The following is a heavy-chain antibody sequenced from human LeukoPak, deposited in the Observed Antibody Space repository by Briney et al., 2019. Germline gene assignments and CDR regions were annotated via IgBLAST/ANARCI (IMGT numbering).Heavy chain of an antibody. Sequence: ASVKVSCKASGYTFSSYGISWVRQAPGQGLERMGWISAYNGNTNYAQKVQGRVTMTTDTSTSTAYMELRSLRSDDTAVYYCARILEEVGYGSVTRVFDIWGQGTMVTVSS. D-gene: IGHD5-18*01. J-gene: IGHJ3*02. V-gene: IGHV1-18*01. CDR2: ISAYNGNT. CDR1: GYTFSSYG. CDR3: ARILEEVGYGSVTRVFDI.